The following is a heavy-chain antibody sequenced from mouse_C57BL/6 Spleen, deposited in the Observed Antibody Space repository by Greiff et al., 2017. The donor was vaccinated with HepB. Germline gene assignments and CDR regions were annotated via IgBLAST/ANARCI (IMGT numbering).Heavy chain of an antibody. CDR1: GFSLTSYG. CDR2: IWSGGST. J-gene: IGHJ2*01. D-gene: IGHD3-3*01. CDR3: ARSRDEDYFDY. Sequence: QVQLQQSGPGLVQPSQSLSITCTVSGFSLTSYGVNWVLQSPGKGLEWLGVIWSGGSTDYNADFISRLSISKDNSKSQIFFKMNSRQADDTAIYYCARSRDEDYFDYWGQGTTLTVSS. V-gene: IGHV2-2*01.